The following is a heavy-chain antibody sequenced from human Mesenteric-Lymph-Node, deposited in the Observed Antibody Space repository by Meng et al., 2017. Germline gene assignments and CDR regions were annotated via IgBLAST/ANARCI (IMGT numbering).Heavy chain of an antibody. J-gene: IGHJ5*02. Sequence: SGPTLAKPTQTLTLTCTFSGFSLSTSGVGVGGISQPPGKALEWLALIDWDDDKYHSTSLKTRLTISKDTSKNQVVLTMTNMDPVDTATYYCARGDWGGRWFDPWGQGTLVTVSS. CDR3: ARGDWGGRWFDP. V-gene: IGHV2-70*12. D-gene: IGHD7-27*01. CDR1: GFSLSTSGVG. CDR2: IDWDDDK.